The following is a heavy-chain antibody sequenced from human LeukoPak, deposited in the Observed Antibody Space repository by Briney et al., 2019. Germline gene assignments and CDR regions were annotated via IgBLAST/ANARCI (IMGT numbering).Heavy chain of an antibody. V-gene: IGHV4-34*01. Sequence: SETLSLTCAVYGGSFSGYYRSWIRQPPGKGLEWIGEINHSGSTNYNPSLKSRVTMSVDTSKSQFSLKLSSVTAADTAVYYCARDRGTWNDDGFDYWGQGTLVTVSS. J-gene: IGHJ4*02. CDR3: ARDRGTWNDDGFDY. D-gene: IGHD1-1*01. CDR2: INHSGST. CDR1: GGSFSGYY.